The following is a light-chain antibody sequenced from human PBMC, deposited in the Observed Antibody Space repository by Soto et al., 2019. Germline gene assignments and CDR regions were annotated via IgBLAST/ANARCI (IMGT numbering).Light chain of an antibody. CDR2: QDR. CDR3: QAWDSSTAV. J-gene: IGLJ2*01. Sequence: SYELTQPPSVSVSPGQTVSITCSGHKLGDKYACWYQQKPGQSPVMVIYQDRKRPSGIPERFSGSNSGNTATLTISGTQGVDEADYYCQAWDSSTAVFGGGTKLTVL. V-gene: IGLV3-1*01. CDR1: KLGDKY.